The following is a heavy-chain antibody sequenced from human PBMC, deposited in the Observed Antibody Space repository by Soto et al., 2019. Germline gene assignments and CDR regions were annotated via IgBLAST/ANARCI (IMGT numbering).Heavy chain of an antibody. J-gene: IGHJ4*02. V-gene: IGHV4-39*01. CDR1: EGSIISSSCY. CDR2: IYYSGST. Sequence: SLTWTVAEGSIISSSCYRSWNHQPPGKGLEWIGSIYYSGSTYYNPSLKSRVTISVDTSKNQFSLKLSSVTAADTAVYYCASGYSSSWYFYFDYWGQGTLVTVSS. D-gene: IGHD6-13*01. CDR3: ASGYSSSWYFYFDY.